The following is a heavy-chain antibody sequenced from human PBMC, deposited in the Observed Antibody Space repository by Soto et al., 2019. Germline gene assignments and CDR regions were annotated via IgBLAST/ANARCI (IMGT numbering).Heavy chain of an antibody. CDR3: ARDDGLHLEWLTWNAFDI. V-gene: IGHV3-7*01. Sequence: GGSLRLSCAASGFTFSSYWMSWVRQAPGKGLEWVANIKQDGSEKYYVDSVKGRFTISRDNAKNSLYLQMNSLRAEDTAVYYCARDDGLHLEWLTWNAFDIWGQGTMVTVSS. D-gene: IGHD3-3*01. CDR2: IKQDGSEK. CDR1: GFTFSSYW. J-gene: IGHJ3*02.